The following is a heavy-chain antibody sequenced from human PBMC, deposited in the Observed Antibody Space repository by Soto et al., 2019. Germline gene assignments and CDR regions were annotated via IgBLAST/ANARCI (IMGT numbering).Heavy chain of an antibody. CDR2: INPSGGST. Sequence: ASVKVSCKASGYTFTSYYMHWVRQAPGQGLEWMGIINPSGGSTSYAQKFQGRVTMTRDTSTSTVYMELSSLRSEDTAVYYCARVAVVVPAAASYYYYYGTDVWGQGTTVTVSS. J-gene: IGHJ6*02. CDR1: GYTFTSYY. D-gene: IGHD2-2*01. V-gene: IGHV1-46*01. CDR3: ARVAVVVPAAASYYYYYGTDV.